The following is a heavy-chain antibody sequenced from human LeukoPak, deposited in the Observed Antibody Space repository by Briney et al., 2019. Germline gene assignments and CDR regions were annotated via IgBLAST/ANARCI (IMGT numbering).Heavy chain of an antibody. J-gene: IGHJ6*04. Sequence: GGSLRLSCAASGFTFSSYRMNWVRQAPGKGLEWVSYISSSSNTIYYADSVKGRFTIPRDNAKNSQYLQMNSLRAEDTAVYYCAELGITMIGGVWGKGTTVTISS. D-gene: IGHD3-10*02. CDR1: GFTFSSYR. CDR2: ISSSSNTI. V-gene: IGHV3-48*04. CDR3: AELGITMIGGV.